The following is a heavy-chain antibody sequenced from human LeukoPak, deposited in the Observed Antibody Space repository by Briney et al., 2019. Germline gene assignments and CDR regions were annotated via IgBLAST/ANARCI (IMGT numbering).Heavy chain of an antibody. D-gene: IGHD3-22*01. Sequence: PGGSLRLSCAASGFTFSSYGMHWVRQAPDKGLEWVAVISYDGSNKYYADSVKGRFTISRDNSKNTLYLQMNSLRAEDTAVYYCAKDLFRGDYYDSSGYYPVYWGQGTLVTVSS. V-gene: IGHV3-30*18. J-gene: IGHJ4*02. CDR3: AKDLFRGDYYDSSGYYPVY. CDR1: GFTFSSYG. CDR2: ISYDGSNK.